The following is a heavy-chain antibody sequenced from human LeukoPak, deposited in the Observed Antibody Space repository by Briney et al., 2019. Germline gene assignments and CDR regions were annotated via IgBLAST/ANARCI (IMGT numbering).Heavy chain of an antibody. CDR2: IYYSGST. Sequence: ASETLSLTCTVSGGSISSSSYYGGWIRQPPGKGLEWIGSIYYSGSTYYNPSLKSRVTISVDTSKNQFSLKLSSVTAADTAVYYCARNRDGYNSFDYWGQGTLVTVSS. D-gene: IGHD5-24*01. V-gene: IGHV4-39*07. CDR3: ARNRDGYNSFDY. J-gene: IGHJ4*02. CDR1: GGSISSSSYY.